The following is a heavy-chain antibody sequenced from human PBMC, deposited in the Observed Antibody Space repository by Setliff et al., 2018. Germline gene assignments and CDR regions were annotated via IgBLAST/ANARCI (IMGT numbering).Heavy chain of an antibody. Sequence: NPSETLSLTCNVSGVSNSSYYWSWIRQPPGKGLESIGYIQKSGSTNYNPSLMSRVSISVDTSKNQFSLKLRSVTAADTAVYYCARLSWKGLRYYGLDVWGQGTTVTVSS. CDR3: ARLSWKGLRYYGLDV. D-gene: IGHD1-1*01. CDR2: IQKSGST. CDR1: GVSNSSYY. J-gene: IGHJ6*02. V-gene: IGHV4-59*01.